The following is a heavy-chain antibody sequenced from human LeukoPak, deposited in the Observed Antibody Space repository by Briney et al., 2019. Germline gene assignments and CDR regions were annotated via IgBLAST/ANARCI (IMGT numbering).Heavy chain of an antibody. Sequence: GGSLRLSCLASGFTFSRYSMKWVRQAPGKGLEWVSSISGSSNDKHYIDSVKGRFTISKDNAKNSLFLQMNSLRAEDTAVYYCVRAEGSSGSSEYFQHWGQGTLVTVSS. CDR2: ISGSSNDK. CDR3: VRAEGSSGSSEYFQH. D-gene: IGHD5-12*01. V-gene: IGHV3-21*01. J-gene: IGHJ1*01. CDR1: GFTFSRYS.